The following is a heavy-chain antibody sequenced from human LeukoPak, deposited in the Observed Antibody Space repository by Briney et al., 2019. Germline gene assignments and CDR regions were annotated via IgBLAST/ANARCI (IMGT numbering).Heavy chain of an antibody. CDR3: TRTTRVSDN. J-gene: IGHJ4*02. D-gene: IGHD4-17*01. CDR1: GFTFSDYY. V-gene: IGHV3-11*06. CDR2: ISGTSSDT. Sequence: PGGSLRLSCAASGFTFSDYYMSWFRQAPGKGLECISYISGTSSDTNYADSVRGRYIISRDNVKNSLYLEMNSLRAEDTAVYYCTRTTRVSDNWGQGTLVTVSS.